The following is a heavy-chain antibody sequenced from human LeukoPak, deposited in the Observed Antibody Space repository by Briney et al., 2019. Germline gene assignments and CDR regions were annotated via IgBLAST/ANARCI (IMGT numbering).Heavy chain of an antibody. CDR1: GGSISSSSYY. CDR2: IYYSGST. J-gene: IGHJ4*02. V-gene: IGHV4-39*01. D-gene: IGHD4-23*01. CDR3: ARVAYGGSWTRFDY. Sequence: SETLSLTCTVSGGSISSSSYYWGWIRQPPGKGLEWIGSIYYSGSTYYNPSLKSRVTISVDTSKNQFSLKLSSVTAADTAVYYCARVAYGGSWTRFDYWGQGTLVTVSS.